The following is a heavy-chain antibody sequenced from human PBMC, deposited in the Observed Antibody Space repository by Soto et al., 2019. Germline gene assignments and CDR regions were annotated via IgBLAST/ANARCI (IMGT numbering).Heavy chain of an antibody. J-gene: IGHJ6*02. Sequence: KPSETLSLTCTVSGGSISSYYWSWIRQPPGKGLEWIGYIYYSGSTNYNPSLKSRVTISVDTSKNQFSLKLSSVTAADTAVYYCASKAAGTEGHYYYYGMDVWGQGTTVTVSS. CDR3: ASKAAGTEGHYYYYGMDV. CDR1: GGSISSYY. CDR2: IYYSGST. V-gene: IGHV4-59*01. D-gene: IGHD6-13*01.